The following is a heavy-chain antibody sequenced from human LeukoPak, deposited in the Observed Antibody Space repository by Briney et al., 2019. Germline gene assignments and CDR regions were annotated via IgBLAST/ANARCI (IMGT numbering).Heavy chain of an antibody. CDR3: ASGFDGNYILTH. D-gene: IGHD1-7*01. J-gene: IGHJ4*02. Sequence: SQTLSLTCTVSGGSISSGSYHWSSIRQPAGKGLEWIGRIYTTASTNYNPSLKIRVTISVDTSKNQFSLKLSSVTAADTAVYYCASGFDGNYILTHWGQGTLVTVSS. CDR1: GGSISSGSYH. CDR2: IYTTAST. V-gene: IGHV4-61*02.